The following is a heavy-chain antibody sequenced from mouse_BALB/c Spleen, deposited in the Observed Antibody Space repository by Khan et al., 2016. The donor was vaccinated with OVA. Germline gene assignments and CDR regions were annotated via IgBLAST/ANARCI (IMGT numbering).Heavy chain of an antibody. CDR1: GFSLSRYS. J-gene: IGHJ1*01. CDR3: ARNRDGGSYWYFDV. Sequence: QVQLKESGPGLVAPSQSLSITCTVSGFSLSRYSIHWVRQPPGKGLEWLGIMWIGGSTAYNSALKSRLSISKDNSKSQVFLKMNSLQTDDTAMYYCARNRDGGSYWYFDVWGAGTTVTVSS. CDR2: MWIGGST. D-gene: IGHD3-3*01. V-gene: IGHV2-6-4*01.